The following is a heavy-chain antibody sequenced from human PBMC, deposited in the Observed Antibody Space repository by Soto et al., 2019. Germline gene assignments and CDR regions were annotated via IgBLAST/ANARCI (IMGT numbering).Heavy chain of an antibody. J-gene: IGHJ4*02. CDR2: INPSGGST. V-gene: IGHV1-46*03. CDR3: ARDGAKYCSGGSCYPSYFDY. D-gene: IGHD2-15*01. Sequence: QVQLVQSGAEVKKPGASVKVSCKASGYTFTSYYMHWVRQAPGQGLEWMGIINPSGGSTSYAQKFQGRVTMTRDTSTSTVYMELSSLRSEDTAVYYCARDGAKYCSGGSCYPSYFDYWGQGTLVTVSS. CDR1: GYTFTSYY.